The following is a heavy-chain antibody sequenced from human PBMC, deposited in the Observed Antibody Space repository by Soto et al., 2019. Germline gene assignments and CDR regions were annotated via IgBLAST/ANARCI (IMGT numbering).Heavy chain of an antibody. D-gene: IGHD5-18*01. J-gene: IGHJ6*02. CDR3: ARCIQQDYYYGMDV. CDR1: GYTFTSYD. CDR2: ISADNGNT. Sequence: ASVKVSCKASGYTFTSYDINWVRQAPGQGLEWMGRISADNGNTKYAQKFRGRVTMTTDTSTSTVYMELRNLRSDDTAVYYCARCIQQDYYYGMDVWGQGTTVTVSS. V-gene: IGHV1-18*01.